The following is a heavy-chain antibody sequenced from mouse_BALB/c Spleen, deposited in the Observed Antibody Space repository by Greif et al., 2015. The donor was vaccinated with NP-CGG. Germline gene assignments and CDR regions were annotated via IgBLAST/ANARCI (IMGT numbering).Heavy chain of an antibody. Sequence: EVQLQQSGAELVKPGASVKLSCTASGFNIKDTYMHWVKQRPEQGPEWIGRIDPANGNTKYDPKFQGKATITADTSSNTAYLQLSSLTSEDTAVYYWARYGNYVYFDVWGAGTTVTVSS. J-gene: IGHJ1*01. D-gene: IGHD2-1*01. CDR2: IDPANGNT. V-gene: IGHV14-3*02. CDR1: GFNIKDTY. CDR3: ARYGNYVYFDV.